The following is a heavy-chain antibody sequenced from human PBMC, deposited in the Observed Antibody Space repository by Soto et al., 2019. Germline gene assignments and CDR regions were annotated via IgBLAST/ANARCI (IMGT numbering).Heavy chain of an antibody. J-gene: IGHJ6*02. V-gene: IGHV3-30-3*01. Sequence: GGSLRLSCAASGFTFSSYAMHWVRQAPGKGLEWVAVISYDGSNKYYADSVKGRFTISRDNSKNTLYLQMNSLRAEDTAVYYCARDLDLSRIAARPGAIWRYYYGMDVWGQGTTVTVSS. CDR3: ARDLDLSRIAARPGAIWRYYYGMDV. CDR2: ISYDGSNK. CDR1: GFTFSSYA. D-gene: IGHD6-6*01.